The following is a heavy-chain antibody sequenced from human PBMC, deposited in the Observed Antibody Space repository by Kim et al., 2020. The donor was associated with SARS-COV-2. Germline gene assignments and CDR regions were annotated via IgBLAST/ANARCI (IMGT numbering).Heavy chain of an antibody. Sequence: GGSLRLSCAASGFTFISYGIHWVRQPPGKGLEWVAVISYDEKNRYYADSVEGRFTISRDNSKNTLYLQMNSLRAEDTAVYYCVVRLSSRYYYNGMDVWGQGTTVTVSS. D-gene: IGHD2-2*01. V-gene: IGHV3-30*03. CDR1: GFTFISYG. CDR2: ISYDEKNR. J-gene: IGHJ6*02. CDR3: VVRLSSRYYYNGMDV.